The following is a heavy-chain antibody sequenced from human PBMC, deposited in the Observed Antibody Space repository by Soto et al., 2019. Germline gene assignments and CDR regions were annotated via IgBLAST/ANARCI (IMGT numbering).Heavy chain of an antibody. J-gene: IGHJ4*02. Sequence: EVQLVESGGGLVQPGGSLRLSCAASGFTFSSYEMNWVRQAPGKGLEWVSYISSSGSTIYYADSVKGRFTISRDNAKNSLYLQMNSLRAEDTAVYYCARLYSSSHFDYWGQGTLFTFSS. D-gene: IGHD6-6*01. CDR3: ARLYSSSHFDY. CDR2: ISSSGSTI. V-gene: IGHV3-48*03. CDR1: GFTFSSYE.